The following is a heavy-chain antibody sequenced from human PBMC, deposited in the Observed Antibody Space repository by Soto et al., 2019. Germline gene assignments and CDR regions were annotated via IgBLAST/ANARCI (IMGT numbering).Heavy chain of an antibody. CDR1: GFTFSSYA. V-gene: IGHV3-23*01. CDR2: ISGSGGST. J-gene: IGHJ4*02. CDR3: ARRSSGWYFEY. D-gene: IGHD6-19*01. Sequence: EVQVLESGGGLVQPGGSLRLSCAASGFTFSSYAMNWVRQAPGKGLEWVSVISGSGGSTYYADSVKGRFTISRDNSKNTLDLQMNSLRAADTAVYYCARRSSGWYFEYWGQGTLVTVSS.